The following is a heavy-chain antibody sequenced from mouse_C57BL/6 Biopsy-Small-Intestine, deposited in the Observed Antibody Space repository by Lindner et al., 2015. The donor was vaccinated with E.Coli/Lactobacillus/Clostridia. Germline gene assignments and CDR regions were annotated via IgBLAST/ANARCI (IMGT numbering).Heavy chain of an antibody. J-gene: IGHJ4*01. V-gene: IGHV1-14*01. CDR2: IYPYNDGT. CDR3: AARTYYDYDRGAMDY. CDR1: GYSFTSYV. Sequence: QLQESGPELVKPGASVKMSCKASGYSFTSYVIHWVKQMPGQGLEWIGYIYPYNDGTKYNERFKGKATLTSDKSSNTAYLQLSSLTSEDTAVYYCAARTYYDYDRGAMDYWGQGTSVTVSS. D-gene: IGHD2-4*01.